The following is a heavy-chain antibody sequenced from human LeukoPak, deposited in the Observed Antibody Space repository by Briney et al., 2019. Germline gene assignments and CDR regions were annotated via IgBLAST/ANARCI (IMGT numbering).Heavy chain of an antibody. J-gene: IGHJ3*02. CDR2: MNPNSGNT. CDR3: ARTYYHDAFDI. V-gene: IGHV1-8*01. Sequence: ASVKVSCKASGYTFTSYDINWVRQATGQGLEWMGWMNPNSGNTGYARKFQGRVTMTRNTSISTAYMELSSLRSEDTAVYYCARTYYHDAFDIWGQGTMVTVSS. D-gene: IGHD3-10*01. CDR1: GYTFTSYD.